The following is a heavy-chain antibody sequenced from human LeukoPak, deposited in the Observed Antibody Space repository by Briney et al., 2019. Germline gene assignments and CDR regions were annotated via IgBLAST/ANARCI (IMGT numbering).Heavy chain of an antibody. CDR1: GFIFGNYG. D-gene: IGHD3/OR15-3a*01. CDR2: IWSHGRKT. J-gene: IGHJ4*02. CDR3: ARDLAFFALSP. Sequence: GGSLRLSCATSGFIFGNYGMHWLRQGPGKGLEWVTGIWSHGRKTYYADSVKGRFTLARHNSNSTLSLEMHSLRSEDTAVYFCARDLAFFALSPGGQGTLVTVSS. V-gene: IGHV3-33*01.